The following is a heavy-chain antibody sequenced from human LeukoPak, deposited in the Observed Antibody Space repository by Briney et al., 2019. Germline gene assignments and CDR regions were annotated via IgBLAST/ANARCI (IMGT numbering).Heavy chain of an antibody. CDR3: AREGDYGDYFDY. CDR1: GFTLSSSW. CDR2: INRDGSST. Sequence: GGSPRLSCAASGFTLSSSWMHWVRQAPGKGLVWVSRINRDGSSTSYADSVKGRFTISRDNAKNTLYLQMNSLRAEDTAVYYCAREGDYGDYFDYWGQGTLVTVSS. D-gene: IGHD4-17*01. V-gene: IGHV3-74*01. J-gene: IGHJ4*02.